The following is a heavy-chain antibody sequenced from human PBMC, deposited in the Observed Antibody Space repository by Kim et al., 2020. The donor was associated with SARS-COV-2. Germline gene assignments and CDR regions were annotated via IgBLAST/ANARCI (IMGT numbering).Heavy chain of an antibody. CDR3: TTAPRAARPSLSYYYYYMDV. V-gene: IGHV3-15*01. CDR1: GFTFSNAW. D-gene: IGHD6-6*01. Sequence: GGSLRLSCAASGFTFSNAWMSWVRQAPGKGLEWVGRIKSKTDGGTTDYAAPVKGRFTISRDDSKNTLYLQMNSLKTEDTAVYYCTTAPRAARPSLSYYYYYMDVWGKGTTVTVSS. J-gene: IGHJ6*03. CDR2: IKSKTDGGTT.